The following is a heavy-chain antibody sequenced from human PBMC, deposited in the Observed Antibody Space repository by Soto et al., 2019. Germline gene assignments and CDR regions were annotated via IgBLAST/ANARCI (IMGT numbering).Heavy chain of an antibody. CDR1: GFSLTTTGVG. Sequence: QISLKESGPALVKPTQTLTLTCSFSGFSLTTTGVGVGWIRQPPGKALEWLALIYWDDDERYNPSLKNRLTITKDTSKNLVVLTMTTVDPVDTATSYCALGIAARPFDSWGQGTLVTVSS. CDR2: IYWDDDE. CDR3: ALGIAARPFDS. J-gene: IGHJ4*02. D-gene: IGHD6-6*01. V-gene: IGHV2-5*02.